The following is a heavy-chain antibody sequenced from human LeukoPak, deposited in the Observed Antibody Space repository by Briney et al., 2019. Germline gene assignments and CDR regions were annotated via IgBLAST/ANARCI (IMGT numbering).Heavy chain of an antibody. CDR2: IGAYNGNT. CDR1: GYTFINYG. J-gene: IGHJ4*02. Sequence: GASVKVSCKASGYTFINYGINWVRQAPGQGLEWMGWIGAYNGNTNYAQSLQGRVTMTTDTSTSTVYMEMRSLTSDDTAVYYCARDLDQYNGRFGGFGHDFWGQGTLVTVSS. CDR3: ARDLDQYNGRFGGFGHDF. V-gene: IGHV1-18*01. D-gene: IGHD3-10*01.